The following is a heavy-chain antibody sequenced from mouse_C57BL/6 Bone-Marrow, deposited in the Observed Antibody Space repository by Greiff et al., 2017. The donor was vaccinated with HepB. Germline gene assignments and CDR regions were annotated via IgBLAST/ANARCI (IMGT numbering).Heavy chain of an antibody. CDR1: GYTFTSYW. D-gene: IGHD2-3*01. Sequence: QVQLQQPGAELVKPGASVKTSCKASGYTFTSYWITWVKQRPGQGLEWIGDIYPGSGNTNYNEKFKSKATLTVDTSSSTAYMQLSSLTSEDSAVYYCARAGWLLPYFDYWGQGTTLTVSS. J-gene: IGHJ2*01. CDR3: ARAGWLLPYFDY. CDR2: IYPGSGNT. V-gene: IGHV1-55*01.